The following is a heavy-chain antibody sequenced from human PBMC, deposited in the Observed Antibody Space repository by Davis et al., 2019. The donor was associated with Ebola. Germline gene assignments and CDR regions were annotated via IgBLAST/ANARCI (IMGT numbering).Heavy chain of an antibody. D-gene: IGHD3-16*01. CDR2: IIPIFGIA. CDR3: ARDFWRFGYYYYYMDV. Sequence: SVKVSCKASGGTFSSYAISWVRQAPGQGLEWMGGIIPIFGIANYAQKFQGRVTITADKSTSTAYMELSSLRSEDTAVYYCARDFWRFGYYYYYMDVWGKGTTVTVSS. V-gene: IGHV1-69*10. CDR1: GGTFSSYA. J-gene: IGHJ6*03.